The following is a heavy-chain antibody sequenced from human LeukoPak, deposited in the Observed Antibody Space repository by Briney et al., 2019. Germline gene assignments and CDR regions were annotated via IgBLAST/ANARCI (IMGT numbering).Heavy chain of an antibody. CDR3: ARDDSVGDNAWWFDP. D-gene: IGHD1-26*01. Sequence: ASVKVSCKASGYTFTGYYMHWVRQAPGQGLEWMGLINPTGGSTGYAQKFQGRVTMTRDMSTSTDYMELSSLRSEDTAIYYCARDDSVGDNAWWFDPWGQGTLVTVSS. CDR2: INPTGGST. V-gene: IGHV1-46*01. J-gene: IGHJ5*02. CDR1: GYTFTGYY.